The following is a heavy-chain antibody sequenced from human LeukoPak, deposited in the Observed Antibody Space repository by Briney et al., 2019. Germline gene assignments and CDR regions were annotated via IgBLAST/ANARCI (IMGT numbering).Heavy chain of an antibody. Sequence: ETLSLTCTFSGGSISSTTYYWGWIRPPPGKGLEWIGTVYYSGSTYYNPSLKSRVTISVDTSKNQFSLKLSSVTAADTAVYYCAAGTPALEFWGQGTLVTVSS. CDR2: VYYSGST. J-gene: IGHJ4*02. CDR1: GGSISSTTYY. D-gene: IGHD2-15*01. CDR3: AAGTPALEF. V-gene: IGHV4-39*01.